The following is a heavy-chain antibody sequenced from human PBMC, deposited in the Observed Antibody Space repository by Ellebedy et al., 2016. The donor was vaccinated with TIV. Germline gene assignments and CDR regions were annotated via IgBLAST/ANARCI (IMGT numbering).Heavy chain of an antibody. Sequence: AASVKVSCKASGYTFNNYYMDWVRQAPGQGLEWMGIINPTGGSTHYAQKFQGRVTMTRDTSTNTVFMELTSLTSDDTAVYFCAGERRGGSDFDFWGQGTLVTVSS. J-gene: IGHJ4*02. D-gene: IGHD2-15*01. CDR3: AGERRGGSDFDF. CDR1: GYTFNNYY. CDR2: INPTGGST. V-gene: IGHV1-46*02.